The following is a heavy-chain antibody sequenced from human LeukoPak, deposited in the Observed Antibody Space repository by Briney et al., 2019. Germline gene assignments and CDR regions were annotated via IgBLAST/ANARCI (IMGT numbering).Heavy chain of an antibody. CDR2: ISYDGSNK. J-gene: IGHJ4*02. V-gene: IGHV3-30*04. Sequence: GGSLRLSCAASGFTFSSYAMHWVRQAPGKGLEWVAVISYDGSNKYYADSVKGRFTISRDNSQNTLYLQMNSLRAEDTAVYYCARGGSGSLPYYFAYWGQGTLVTVSS. CDR3: ARGGSGSLPYYFAY. D-gene: IGHD1-26*01. CDR1: GFTFSSYA.